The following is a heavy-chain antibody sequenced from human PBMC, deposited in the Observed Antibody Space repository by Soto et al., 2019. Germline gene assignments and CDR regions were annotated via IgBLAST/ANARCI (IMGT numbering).Heavy chain of an antibody. J-gene: IGHJ4*02. Sequence: QGRVTITADESTSTAYMELSSLRSEDTAVYYCARDPGGSYYEYYFDYWGQGTLVTVSS. D-gene: IGHD1-26*01. V-gene: IGHV1-69*01. CDR3: ARDPGGSYYEYYFDY.